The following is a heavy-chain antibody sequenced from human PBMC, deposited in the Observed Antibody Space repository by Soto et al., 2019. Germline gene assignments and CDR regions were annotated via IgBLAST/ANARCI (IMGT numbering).Heavy chain of an antibody. J-gene: IGHJ6*02. D-gene: IGHD2-2*01. CDR1: GFTFSDYY. Sequence: VGSLRLSCAASGFTFSDYYMSWIRQAPGKGLEWVSYISSSGSTIYYADSVKGRFTISRDNAKNSLYLQMNSLRAEDTAVYYCARSMDALGYCSSTSCYRYYYYGMDVWGQGTTVTVS. CDR3: ARSMDALGYCSSTSCYRYYYYGMDV. V-gene: IGHV3-11*01. CDR2: ISSSGSTI.